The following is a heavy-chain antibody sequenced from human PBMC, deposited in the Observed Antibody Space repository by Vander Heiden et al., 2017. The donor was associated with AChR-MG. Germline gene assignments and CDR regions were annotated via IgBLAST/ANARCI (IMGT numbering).Heavy chain of an antibody. J-gene: IGHJ2*01. D-gene: IGHD2-15*01. CDR1: GYSFTRYW. CDR3: ARAVVVAAIWGYFDL. V-gene: IGHV5-51*01. Sequence: EVQLVQSGAQVKKPGESLKISCQGSGYSFTRYWIGWVRQMPGKGLEWMGIIYPGDSDTRYSPSFQGQVTISADKSISTAYLQWSSLKASDTAMYYCARAVVVAAIWGYFDLWGRGTLVTVSS. CDR2: IYPGDSDT.